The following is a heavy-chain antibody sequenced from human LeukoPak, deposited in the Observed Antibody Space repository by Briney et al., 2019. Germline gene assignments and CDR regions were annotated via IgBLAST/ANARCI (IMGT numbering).Heavy chain of an antibody. J-gene: IGHJ5*02. CDR3: AREGSGLPGKDWFDP. CDR2: INPNSGGT. D-gene: IGHD3-10*01. CDR1: GYTFTGYY. V-gene: IGHV1-2*02. Sequence: ASVKVSCKASGYTFTGYYMHWVRQAPGQGLEWMGWINPNSGGTNYAQKFQGRVTMTRDTSISTAYMELSRLRSDDTAVYYCAREGSGLPGKDWFDPWGQGTLVTVSS.